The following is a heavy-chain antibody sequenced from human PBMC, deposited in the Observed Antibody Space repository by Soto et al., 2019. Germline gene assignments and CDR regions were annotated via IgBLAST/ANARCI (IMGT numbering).Heavy chain of an antibody. CDR1: GYTFTGHY. D-gene: IGHD3-10*01. CDR3: ARDFGAGYYYYGMDV. V-gene: IGHV1-2*02. J-gene: IGHJ6*02. Sequence: ASVKVSCKASGYTFTGHYMHWVRQAPGQGLEWMGWINPNSGGTNYAQKFQGRVTMTRDTSISTAYMELSRLRSDDTAVYYCARDFGAGYYYYGMDVWGQGTTVTVSS. CDR2: INPNSGGT.